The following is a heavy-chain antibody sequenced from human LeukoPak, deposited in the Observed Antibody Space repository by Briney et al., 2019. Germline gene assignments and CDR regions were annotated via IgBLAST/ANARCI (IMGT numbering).Heavy chain of an antibody. CDR1: GFTFSSYA. CDR3: AKDHGQWLVRNYFDY. D-gene: IGHD6-19*01. CDR2: ISGSGGST. V-gene: IGHV3-23*01. J-gene: IGHJ4*02. Sequence: GGSLRLSCAASGFTFSSYAMSWVRQAPGKGLEWVSAISGSGGSTYYADSVKGRFTISRNNSKNTLYLQMNSLRAEDTAVYYCAKDHGQWLVRNYFDYWGQGTLVTVSS.